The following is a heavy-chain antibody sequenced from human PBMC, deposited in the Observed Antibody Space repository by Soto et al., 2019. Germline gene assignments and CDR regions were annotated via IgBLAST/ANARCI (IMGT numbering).Heavy chain of an antibody. CDR2: IYYSGST. Sequence: SETLSLTCTVSGGSISSSSYYWGWIRQPPGKGLEWIGSIYYSGSTYYNPSLKSRVTISVDTSKNQFSLKLSSVTAADTAVYYCARHGDVELLWFGELPDWFDPWGQGTLVTVSS. CDR1: GGSISSSSYY. CDR3: ARHGDVELLWFGELPDWFDP. V-gene: IGHV4-39*01. J-gene: IGHJ5*02. D-gene: IGHD3-10*01.